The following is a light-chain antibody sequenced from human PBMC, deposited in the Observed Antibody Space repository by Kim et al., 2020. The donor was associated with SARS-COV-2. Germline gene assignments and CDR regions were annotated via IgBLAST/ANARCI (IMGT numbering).Light chain of an antibody. V-gene: IGKV3-20*01. J-gene: IGKJ1*01. CDR1: HSVSRNY. CDR2: GAS. Sequence: LGDRATLSCSVSHSVSRNYLAWYYQKRCQAPRLLIYGASNRSNGIPDRFSGRGSGTDFTLTISRLDPEDFAVYYCQHYCSSLSWAFGPGTKVEIK. CDR3: QHYCSSLSWA.